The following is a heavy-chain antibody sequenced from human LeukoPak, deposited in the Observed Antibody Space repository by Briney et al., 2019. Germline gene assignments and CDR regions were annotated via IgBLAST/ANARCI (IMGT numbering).Heavy chain of an antibody. V-gene: IGHV3-7*04. CDR2: IEPDGSEK. J-gene: IGHJ3*01. CDR3: ARGDFWSGDYTDAFDV. D-gene: IGHD3-3*01. CDR1: GFTFSNYW. Sequence: PGGSLRLPCAASGFTFSNYWMSWVRQAPGKGLEWVANIEPDGSEKYYVDSVKGRFSISRDNVRNALYLQMNSLRVGDTALYYCARGDFWSGDYTDAFDVWGQGTMVTVSS.